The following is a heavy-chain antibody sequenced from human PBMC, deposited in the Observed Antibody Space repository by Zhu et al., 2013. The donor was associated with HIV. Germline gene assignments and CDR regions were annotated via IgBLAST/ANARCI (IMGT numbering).Heavy chain of an antibody. Sequence: QMQLVQSGAEVKKPGASVKVSCKASGYTFSDYDITWVRQASGQGLEWMGWMNPDNGNTGYAQKFQGRITMTRKASITTAYMELSSLRSEDTAVYYCVRGEYYYGSGTPFDYWGQGTLVTVSS. CDR2: MNPDNGNT. CDR3: VRGEYYYGSGTPFDY. V-gene: IGHV1-8*01. CDR1: GYTFSDYD. D-gene: IGHD3-10*01. J-gene: IGHJ4*02.